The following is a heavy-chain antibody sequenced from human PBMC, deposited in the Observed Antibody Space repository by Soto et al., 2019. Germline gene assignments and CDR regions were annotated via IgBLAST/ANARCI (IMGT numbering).Heavy chain of an antibody. V-gene: IGHV3-23*01. J-gene: IGHJ4*02. Sequence: GGSLRLSCAASEFTFSSYAMTWVRQAPGKGLEWVSVIGGDGSNTDYGGSVKGRFTVSRDNSKNTLYLQMNSLRVEDTALYYCAKGAGYSTSWYLDHWGQGTLVTVSA. CDR2: IGGDGSNT. CDR3: AKGAGYSTSWYLDH. D-gene: IGHD6-13*01. CDR1: EFTFSSYA.